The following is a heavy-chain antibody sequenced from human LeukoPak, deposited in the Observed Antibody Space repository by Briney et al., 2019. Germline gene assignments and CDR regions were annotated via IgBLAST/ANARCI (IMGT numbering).Heavy chain of an antibody. CDR2: ISGSGGST. Sequence: PGGSLRLSCAASGFTFSSYAMSWVRQAPGKGLEWVSAISGSGGSTYYADSVKGRFTISRDNSKNTLYLQMNSLRAEDTAVYYCARRPWDYYYYMDVWGKGTTDTVSS. V-gene: IGHV3-23*01. D-gene: IGHD6-6*01. J-gene: IGHJ6*03. CDR3: ARRPWDYYYYMDV. CDR1: GFTFSSYA.